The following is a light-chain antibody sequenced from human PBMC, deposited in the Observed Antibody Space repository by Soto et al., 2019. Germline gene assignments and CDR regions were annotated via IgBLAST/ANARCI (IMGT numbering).Light chain of an antibody. J-gene: IGLJ2*01. CDR3: ASKAGRSRHVV. CDR1: SRDIGDSNY. Sequence: QSVLTQPPSASGSPGQSVTISCTGSSRDIGDSNYVSWYQQHPRKAPKLIISEVINRPSGVPDRFSASKSGNTASLTISGLQAEDEADYYCASKAGRSRHVVFGGGTKLTVL. CDR2: EVI. V-gene: IGLV2-8*01.